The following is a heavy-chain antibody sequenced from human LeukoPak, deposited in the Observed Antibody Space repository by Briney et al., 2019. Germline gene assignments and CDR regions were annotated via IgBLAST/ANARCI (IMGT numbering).Heavy chain of an antibody. J-gene: IGHJ4*02. D-gene: IGHD3-22*01. Sequence: PGGSLRLSCAASGFTFSSYAMSWVRQAPGKGLEWVSAISGSGGTTYYADSVKGRFTISRDNSKNTLYLQMNSLRAEDTAVYYCAKDPGDSSGYPNNGDYWGQGTLVTVSS. CDR2: ISGSGGTT. V-gene: IGHV3-23*01. CDR3: AKDPGDSSGYPNNGDY. CDR1: GFTFSSYA.